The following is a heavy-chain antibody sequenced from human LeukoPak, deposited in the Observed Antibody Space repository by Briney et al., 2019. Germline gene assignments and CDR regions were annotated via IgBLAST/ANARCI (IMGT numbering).Heavy chain of an antibody. J-gene: IGHJ4*02. CDR3: ASAREGPIAARPRHFDY. V-gene: IGHV3-66*02. CDR1: GFTVSSNY. CDR2: IYSGGST. Sequence: GGSLRLSCAASGFTVSSNYMSWVRQAPGKGLEWVSVIYSGGSTYYADSVKGRFTISRDNSKNTLYLQMNSLRAEDTAVYYCASAREGPIAARPRHFDYWGQGTLVTVSS. D-gene: IGHD6-6*01.